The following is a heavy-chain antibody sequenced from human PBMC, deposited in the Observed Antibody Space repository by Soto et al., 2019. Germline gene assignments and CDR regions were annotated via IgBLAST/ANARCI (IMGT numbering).Heavy chain of an antibody. CDR1: GGTFSSYA. CDR2: IIPIFGTT. V-gene: IGHV1-69*15. Sequence: QVQLVQSGAEVKKPGSSVKVSCKASGGTFSSYAITWVRQAPGQGLEWMGRIIPIFGTTNYAQKFQGRVTITADESTSTAYMDVSSLRSDDTAVYYCAKSPDPYRSSTYYYYGMDDWGQGTTVTVSS. D-gene: IGHD6-6*01. CDR3: AKSPDPYRSSTYYYYGMDD. J-gene: IGHJ6*02.